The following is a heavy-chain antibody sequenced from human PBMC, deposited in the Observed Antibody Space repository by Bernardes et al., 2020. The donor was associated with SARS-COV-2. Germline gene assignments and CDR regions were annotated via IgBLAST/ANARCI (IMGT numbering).Heavy chain of an antibody. V-gene: IGHV4-59*11. CDR1: GGSITSHS. Sequence: ETLSLTCTVSGGSITSHSWNWIRQSPGKGLEWIGSVHFSGITNYNPSLKSRLSMSVDTSKNQFSLKLTSVTTADTAVYYCATKGDDYCFDFWGQGTLVTVSS. J-gene: IGHJ4*02. CDR3: ATKGDDYCFDF. D-gene: IGHD2-21*02. CDR2: VHFSGIT.